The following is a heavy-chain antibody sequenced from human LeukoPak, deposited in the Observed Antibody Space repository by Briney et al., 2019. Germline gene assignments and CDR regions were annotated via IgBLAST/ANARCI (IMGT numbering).Heavy chain of an antibody. CDR3: ARGRVDSTLGYFDY. D-gene: IGHD2-15*01. CDR1: GGSFSGYY. J-gene: IGHJ4*02. CDR2: INHSGST. Sequence: SETLSLTCAVYGGSFSGYYWSWIRQPPGKGLGWIGEINHSGSTNYNPSLKSRVTISVDTSKNQFSLKLSSVTAADTAVYYCARGRVDSTLGYFDYWGQGTLVTVSS. V-gene: IGHV4-34*01.